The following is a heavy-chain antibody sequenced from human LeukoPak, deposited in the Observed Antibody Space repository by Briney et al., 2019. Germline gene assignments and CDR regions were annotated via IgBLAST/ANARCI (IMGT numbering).Heavy chain of an antibody. Sequence: GGSLRLSCAASGFTLSNNWMHWVRQAPGKGLVWVSYISSSSSTIYYADSVKGRFTISRDNAKNSLYLQMNSLRAEDTAVYYCARDGYDSSGYIIWGQGTLVTVSS. V-gene: IGHV3-48*01. CDR3: ARDGYDSSGYII. D-gene: IGHD3-22*01. CDR1: GFTLSNNW. J-gene: IGHJ4*02. CDR2: ISSSSSTI.